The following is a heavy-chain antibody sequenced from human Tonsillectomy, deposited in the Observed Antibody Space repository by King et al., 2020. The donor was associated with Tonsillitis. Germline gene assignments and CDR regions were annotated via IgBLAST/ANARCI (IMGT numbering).Heavy chain of an antibody. D-gene: IGHD3-3*01. V-gene: IGHV4-61*02. CDR3: ARETSYDFWSGYPNWFDP. CDR1: GGSISSGSYY. Sequence: VQLQESGPGLVKPSQTLSLTCNVSGGSISSGSYYCSWIRQPAGKGLVGVGRIYTRASTNYTPSLKSRVTMSVATSKNQFSLKPRYVTAADTAVYYCARETSYDFWSGYPNWFDPWGQGTLVTVSS. CDR2: IYTRAST. J-gene: IGHJ5*02.